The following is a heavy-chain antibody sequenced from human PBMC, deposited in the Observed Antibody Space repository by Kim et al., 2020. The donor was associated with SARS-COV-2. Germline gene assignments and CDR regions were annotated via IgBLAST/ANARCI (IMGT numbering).Heavy chain of an antibody. D-gene: IGHD3-10*01. Sequence: GGSLRLSCTASGFIFSNYAMHWVRQAPGKGLEWVALISSDASVENSVGSVKDRFTISRDNSKTTLYLQMNSLRVDDTAVYYCGRGFYDAIDVWGQGTLVTVSS. V-gene: IGHV3-30*04. CDR1: GFIFSNYA. CDR2: ISSDASVE. CDR3: GRGFYDAIDV. J-gene: IGHJ3*01.